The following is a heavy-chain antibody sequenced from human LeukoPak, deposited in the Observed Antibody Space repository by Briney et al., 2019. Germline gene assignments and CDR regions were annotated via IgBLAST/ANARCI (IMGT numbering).Heavy chain of an antibody. CDR1: GFTFDDYG. D-gene: IGHD6-6*01. CDR3: ARHSSSSPLRYYYYYMDV. Sequence: GGSLRLSCAASGFTFDDYGMSWVRQAPGKGLEWVSGINWNGGSTGYADSVKGRFTISRDNAKNSLYLQMNSLRAEDTALYYCARHSSSSPLRYYYYYMDVWGKGTTVTVSS. J-gene: IGHJ6*03. CDR2: INWNGGST. V-gene: IGHV3-20*04.